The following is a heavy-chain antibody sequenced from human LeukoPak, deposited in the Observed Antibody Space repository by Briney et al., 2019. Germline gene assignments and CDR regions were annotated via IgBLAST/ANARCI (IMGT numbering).Heavy chain of an antibody. V-gene: IGHV1-24*01. CDR1: GYTLTELS. CDR2: FDPEDGET. CDR3: ATVADWSEPHLDY. J-gene: IGHJ4*02. Sequence: ASVKVSFKVSGYTLTELSMHWVRQAPGKGLEWMGGFDPEDGETIYAPKFQGRVTMTEDTSTDTAYMELSSLRSEDTAVYYCATVADWSEPHLDYWGQGTLVTVSS. D-gene: IGHD3-9*01.